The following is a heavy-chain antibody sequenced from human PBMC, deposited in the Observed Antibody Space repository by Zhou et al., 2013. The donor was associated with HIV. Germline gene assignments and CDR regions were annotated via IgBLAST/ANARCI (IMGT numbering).Heavy chain of an antibody. CDR2: IIPILGIA. CDR3: ARDRGTETRYYYYYMDV. J-gene: IGHJ6*03. D-gene: IGHD3-10*01. V-gene: IGHV1-69*04. CDR1: GGTFSSYA. Sequence: QVQLVQSGAEVRKPGSSVKVSCKASGGTFSSYAISWVRQAPGQGLEWMGRIIPILGIANYAQKFQGRVTITADKSTSTAYMELSSLRSEDTAVYYCARDRGTETRYYYYYMDVWGKGTNGHRLL.